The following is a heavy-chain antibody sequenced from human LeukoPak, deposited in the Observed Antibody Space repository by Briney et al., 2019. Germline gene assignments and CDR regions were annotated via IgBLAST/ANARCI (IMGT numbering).Heavy chain of an antibody. CDR3: ARHGIPFDY. CDR1: GFTFSDYA. J-gene: IGHJ4*02. CDR2: ISYDGSNK. D-gene: IGHD1-1*01. Sequence: GGSLRLSCAASGFTFSDYAIPWVRQAPGKGLEWVAVISYDGSNKYYADSVKGRFALSRDNSKNTPYLQVNSLRAEDTAVYYCARHGIPFDYWGQGTLVTVSS. V-gene: IGHV3-30*09.